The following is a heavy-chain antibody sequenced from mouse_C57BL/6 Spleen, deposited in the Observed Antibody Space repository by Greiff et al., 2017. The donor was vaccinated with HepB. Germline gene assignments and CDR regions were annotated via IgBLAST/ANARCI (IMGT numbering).Heavy chain of an antibody. D-gene: IGHD2-1*01. V-gene: IGHV7-3*01. Sequence: EVKVVESGGGLVQPGGSLSLSCAASGFTFTAYYMSWVRQPPGKALEWLGFIRNKANGYTTEYSASVKGRFTISRDNSQSILYLQMNALRAEDSATYYCARGNYRYAMDYWGQGTSVTVSS. J-gene: IGHJ4*01. CDR3: ARGNYRYAMDY. CDR1: GFTFTAYY. CDR2: IRNKANGYTT.